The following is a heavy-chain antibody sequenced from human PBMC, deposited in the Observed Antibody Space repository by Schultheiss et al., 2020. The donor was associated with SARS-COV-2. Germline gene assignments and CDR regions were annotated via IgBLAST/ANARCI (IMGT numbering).Heavy chain of an antibody. Sequence: GSLRLSCAVFGESFSGFSWTWIRQSPGKGLEWIGQVSYSGGTHFNPSLKRRLTISIDTSKRQFSLRLTSVTAADTATYYCSRGRTSVIPSPVLGLGPLYFSYYMDVWGKGAAVTVSS. CDR3: SRGRTSVIPSPVLGLGPLYFSYYMDV. V-gene: IGHV4-34*01. J-gene: IGHJ6*03. CDR1: GESFSGFS. CDR2: VSYSGGT. D-gene: IGHD6-19*01.